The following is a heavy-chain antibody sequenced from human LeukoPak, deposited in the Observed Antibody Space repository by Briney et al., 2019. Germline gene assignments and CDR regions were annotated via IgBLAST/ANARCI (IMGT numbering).Heavy chain of an antibody. CDR1: GYSNSSGYY. CDR3: ARHVDSGSYCDY. Sequence: SETLSLTCAVSGYSNSSGYYWGWIRQPPGKGLEWIGSIYHSGSTYYNPSLKSRVTISVDTSKNQFSLKLSSVTAADTAVYYCARHVDSGSYCDYWGQGTLVTVSS. D-gene: IGHD1-26*01. V-gene: IGHV4-38-2*01. CDR2: IYHSGST. J-gene: IGHJ4*02.